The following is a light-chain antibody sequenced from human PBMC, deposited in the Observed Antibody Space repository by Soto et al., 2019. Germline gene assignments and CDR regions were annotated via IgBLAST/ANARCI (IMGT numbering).Light chain of an antibody. CDR3: HQRQSWPRT. CDR2: LTS. J-gene: IGKJ1*01. CDR1: QALNTR. Sequence: EIVLTQSAATLSAFPGDRVTLSCRASQALNTRLAWYQHKPGQAPRLLIYLTSNRAAGVPARFSAWGSETDFTLTISDVEPEDFAVYYCHQRQSWPRTFGQGIKADIK. V-gene: IGKV3-11*01.